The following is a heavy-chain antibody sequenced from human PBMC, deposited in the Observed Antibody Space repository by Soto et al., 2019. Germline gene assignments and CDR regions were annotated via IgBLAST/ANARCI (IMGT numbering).Heavy chain of an antibody. Sequence: GGSLRLSCAASGFTFSSYEMNWVRQAPGKGLEWVSYISSSGSTIYYADSVKGRFTISRDNAKNSLYLQMNSLRAEDTAVYYCAREETGTTYYYGMDVWGQGTTVTVSS. CDR2: ISSSGSTI. J-gene: IGHJ6*02. D-gene: IGHD1-7*01. V-gene: IGHV3-48*03. CDR1: GFTFSSYE. CDR3: AREETGTTYYYGMDV.